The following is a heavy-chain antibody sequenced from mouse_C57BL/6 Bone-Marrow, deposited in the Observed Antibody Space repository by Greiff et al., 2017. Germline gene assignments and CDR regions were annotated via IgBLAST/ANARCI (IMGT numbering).Heavy chain of an antibody. D-gene: IGHD3-2*02. Sequence: EVQRVESGGGLVKPGGSLKLSCAASGFTFSSYAMSWVRQPPGKRLEWVATISDGGSYTYYPDNVKGRFPISRDNAKNNLFLQMGHLTSEDNTMYSIARDNNLQALDYWGQGTTLTVSS. CDR2: ISDGGSYT. CDR3: ARDNNLQALDY. J-gene: IGHJ2*01. V-gene: IGHV5-4*01. CDR1: GFTFSSYA.